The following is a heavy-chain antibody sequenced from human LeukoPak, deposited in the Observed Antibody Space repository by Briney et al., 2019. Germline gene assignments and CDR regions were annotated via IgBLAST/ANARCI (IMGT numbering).Heavy chain of an antibody. Sequence: SETLSLTCGVSGGSISSGGYSWSWIRQPPGKGLEWIGSIYHSGSTYYNPSLKSRVTISVDGSKNQFSLKLSSVTAADTAVYYCARGDCGGDCYSAVPYCFDYWGQGTLVTVAS. D-gene: IGHD2-21*02. CDR1: GGSISSGGYS. V-gene: IGHV4-30-2*01. CDR3: ARGDCGGDCYSAVPYCFDY. J-gene: IGHJ4*02. CDR2: IYHSGST.